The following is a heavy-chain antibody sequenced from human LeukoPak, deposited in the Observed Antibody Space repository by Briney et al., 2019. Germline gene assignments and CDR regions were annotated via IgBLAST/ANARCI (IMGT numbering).Heavy chain of an antibody. Sequence: GASVKVSCKASGYTSTSYGISWVRRAPGQGLEWMGWISAYNGNTNYAQKLQGRVTMTTDTSTSTAYMELRSLRSDDTAVYYCTRLRDIVVVPAAFLDYWGQGTLVTVSS. CDR3: TRLRDIVVVPAAFLDY. D-gene: IGHD2-2*01. CDR2: ISAYNGNT. J-gene: IGHJ4*02. V-gene: IGHV1-18*04. CDR1: GYTSTSYG.